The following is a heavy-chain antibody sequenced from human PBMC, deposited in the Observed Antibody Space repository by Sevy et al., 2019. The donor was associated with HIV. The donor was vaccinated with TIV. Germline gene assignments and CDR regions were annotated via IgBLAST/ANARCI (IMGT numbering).Heavy chain of an antibody. CDR1: GGSFSGYY. V-gene: IGHV4-34*01. J-gene: IGHJ5*02. CDR3: ARGGRRRITMVRGVVNWFDP. CDR2: INHSGST. D-gene: IGHD3-10*01. Sequence: SETLSLTCAVYGGSFSGYYWSWIRQPPGKGLEWIGEINHSGSTNYNPSLKSRVTISVDTSKNQFSLKLGSVTAAVTAVYYCARGGRRRITMVRGVVNWFDPWGQGTLVTVSS.